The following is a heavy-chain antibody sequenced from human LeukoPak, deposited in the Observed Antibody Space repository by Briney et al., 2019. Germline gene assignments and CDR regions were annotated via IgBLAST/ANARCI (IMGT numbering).Heavy chain of an antibody. CDR1: GFTFNDYY. V-gene: IGHV3-11*01. D-gene: IGHD5-24*01. CDR3: GPDGAGFDT. J-gene: IGHJ5*02. Sequence: GGSLRLSCAASGFTFNDYYMSWIRQAPGKGLEWLSYINIGGTNTHYADSVKGRFTISRDNAKKSLYLEMNNLRAEDTAVYYSGPDGAGFDTWGQGVLVTVSS. CDR2: INIGGTNT.